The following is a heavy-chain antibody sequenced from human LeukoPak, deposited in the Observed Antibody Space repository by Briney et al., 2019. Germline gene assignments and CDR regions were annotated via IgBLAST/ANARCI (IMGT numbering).Heavy chain of an antibody. Sequence: PGGSLRLSCAVSGFTFSSYEMNWVRQAPGKGLEWVAVISYDGSSKYYADSVKGRFTISRDNSKNTLYLQMNSLRAEDTAVYYCARARSSYGYGDAFDIWGQGTMVTVSS. CDR2: ISYDGSSK. V-gene: IGHV3-30*04. J-gene: IGHJ3*02. CDR1: GFTFSSYE. CDR3: ARARSSYGYGDAFDI. D-gene: IGHD5-18*01.